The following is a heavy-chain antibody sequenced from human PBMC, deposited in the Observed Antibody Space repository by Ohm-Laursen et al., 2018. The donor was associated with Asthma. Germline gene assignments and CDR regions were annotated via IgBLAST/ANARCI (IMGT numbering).Heavy chain of an antibody. D-gene: IGHD3-22*01. Sequence: ASVKVSCKASGYTFTSYYMHWVRQAPGQGLEWMGIINPSGGSTSYAQKFQGRVTMTRDTSTSTVYMELSSLRSEDTAVYYCARDRHDSRTKEYYFDYWGQGTLVTVS. V-gene: IGHV1-46*03. J-gene: IGHJ4*02. CDR3: ARDRHDSRTKEYYFDY. CDR1: GYTFTSYY. CDR2: INPSGGST.